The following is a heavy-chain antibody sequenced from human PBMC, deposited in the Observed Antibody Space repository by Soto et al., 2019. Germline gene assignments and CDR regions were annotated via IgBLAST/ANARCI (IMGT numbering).Heavy chain of an antibody. D-gene: IGHD2-15*01. V-gene: IGHV1-69*06. CDR1: GGTFSKYS. CDR3: ARTSYCNGSSSYSRHYYGMDV. J-gene: IGHJ6*02. Sequence: QVRLVQSGAEVKKPGSSVKVSCKVSGGTFSKYSLSWVRQTPGQGLEWMGGITPFVDTSNYAQRFLGRVTITADKPTNTAFLEVRGLKSEDTALYFCARTSYCNGSSSYSRHYYGMDVWGQGTTVTVSS. CDR2: ITPFVDTS.